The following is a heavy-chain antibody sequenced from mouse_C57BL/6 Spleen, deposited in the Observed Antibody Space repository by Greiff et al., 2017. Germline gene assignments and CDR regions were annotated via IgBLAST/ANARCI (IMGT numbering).Heavy chain of an antibody. V-gene: IGHV5-12*01. J-gene: IGHJ2*01. D-gene: IGHD1-1*01. CDR1: GFTFSDYY. CDR2: ISNGGGST. Sequence: EVQGVESGGGLVQPGGSLKLSCAASGFTFSDYYMYWVRRTPEKRLEWVAYISNGGGSTYYPDTVKGRFTISRDNAKNTLYLQMSRLKSEDTAMYYCARGDYGHGYFDYWGQGTTLTVSS. CDR3: ARGDYGHGYFDY.